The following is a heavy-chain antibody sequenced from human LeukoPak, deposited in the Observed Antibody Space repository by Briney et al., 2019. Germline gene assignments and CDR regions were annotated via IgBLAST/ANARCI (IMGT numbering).Heavy chain of an antibody. CDR2: IVVGSGNT. D-gene: IGHD3-3*01. J-gene: IGHJ4*02. Sequence: ASVKVSCKASGFTFTSSAVQWVRQARGQRLEWIGWIVVGSGNTNYAQKFQERVTITRDMSTSTAYMELSSLRSEDTAVYYCAADPSMYYDFWSGYWDWGQGTLVTVSS. CDR1: GFTFTSSA. CDR3: AADPSMYYDFWSGYWD. V-gene: IGHV1-58*01.